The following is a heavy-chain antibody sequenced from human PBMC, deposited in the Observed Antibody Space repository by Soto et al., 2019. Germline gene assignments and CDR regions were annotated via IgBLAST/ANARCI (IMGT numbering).Heavy chain of an antibody. CDR2: FDPEDGET. J-gene: IGHJ5*02. CDR3: ATTRVQGGYYDSSGYSNWFDP. Sequence: ASVNVSCKVSGYTLTELSMHWVRQAPGKGLEWMGGFDPEDGETIYAQKFQGRVTMTEETSTDTAYMELSSLRSEDTAVYYCATTRVQGGYYDSSGYSNWFDPWGQGTLVTVSS. V-gene: IGHV1-24*01. D-gene: IGHD3-22*01. CDR1: GYTLTELS.